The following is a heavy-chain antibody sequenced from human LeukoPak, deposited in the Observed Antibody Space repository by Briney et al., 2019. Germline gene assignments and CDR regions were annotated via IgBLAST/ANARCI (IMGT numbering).Heavy chain of an antibody. CDR3: AIIPAAMPRYYYYGMDV. J-gene: IGHJ6*04. V-gene: IGHV1-69*13. CDR2: IIPIFGTA. CDR1: GGTFSSYA. Sequence: GASVKVSCKASGGTFSSYAISWVRQAPGQGLEWMGGIIPIFGTANYAQTFQGRVTITADESTSTAYMELSSLRSEDTAVYYCAIIPAAMPRYYYYGMDVWGKGTTVTVSS. D-gene: IGHD2-2*01.